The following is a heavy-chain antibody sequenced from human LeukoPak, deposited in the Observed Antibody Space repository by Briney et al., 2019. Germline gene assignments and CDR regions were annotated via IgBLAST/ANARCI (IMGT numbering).Heavy chain of an antibody. CDR3: TRTSPGIPLDF. Sequence: SETLSLTCAVSGVSFSGYYWSWIRQPPGKGPEWIGEISHSGRSSYNPSLKSRVTISLDTSNNQFSLKLSFVTAADTAVYYCTRTSPGIPLDFWGQGTLVSVSS. CDR1: GVSFSGYY. CDR2: ISHSGRS. V-gene: IGHV4-34*01. J-gene: IGHJ4*02. D-gene: IGHD1-26*01.